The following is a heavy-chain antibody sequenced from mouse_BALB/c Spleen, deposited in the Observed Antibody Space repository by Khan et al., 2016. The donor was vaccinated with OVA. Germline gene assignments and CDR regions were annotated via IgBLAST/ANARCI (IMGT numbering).Heavy chain of an antibody. CDR1: GDSITSGY. D-gene: IGHD2-12*01. CDR2: IIYTGYT. J-gene: IGHJ3*01. V-gene: IGHV3-8*02. Sequence: EVQLQESGPSLVKPSQTLSLTCSVTGDSITSGYWNWIRKFPGHKLEYMGYIIYTGYTYYNPSLQSRISTTRHTSKDQYYLQLNSVTDEDTATYYFARSTYRYAFVYWGQGTLVTVSA. CDR3: ARSTYRYAFVY.